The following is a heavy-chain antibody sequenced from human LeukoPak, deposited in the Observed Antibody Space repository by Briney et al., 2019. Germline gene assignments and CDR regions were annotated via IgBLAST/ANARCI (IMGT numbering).Heavy chain of an antibody. CDR3: ARDRKYCTNGVCYGYYGMDV. V-gene: IGHV1-2*04. D-gene: IGHD2-8*01. CDR1: GYTFTGYY. Sequence: ASVKVSCKASGYTFTGYYMHWVRQAPGQGLEWMGRINPNSGGTNYAQKFQGWVTMTRDASISTAYMELSRLRSDDTAVYYCARDRKYCTNGVCYGYYGMDVWGQGTTVTVSS. CDR2: INPNSGGT. J-gene: IGHJ6*02.